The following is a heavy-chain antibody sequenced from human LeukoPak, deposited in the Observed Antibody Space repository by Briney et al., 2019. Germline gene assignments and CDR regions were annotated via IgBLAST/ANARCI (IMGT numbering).Heavy chain of an antibody. CDR1: GFTFSSYA. D-gene: IGHD5-24*01. V-gene: IGHV3-23*01. CDR2: ISGSGGST. J-gene: IGHJ4*02. CDR3: AISRDGYNLFFDY. Sequence: PGGSLRLSCAASGFTFSSYAMSWVRQAPGKGLEWVSAISGSGGSTYYADSVKGRFTISRDNSKNTLYLQMISLRAEDTAVYYCAISRDGYNLFFDYWGQGTLVTVSS.